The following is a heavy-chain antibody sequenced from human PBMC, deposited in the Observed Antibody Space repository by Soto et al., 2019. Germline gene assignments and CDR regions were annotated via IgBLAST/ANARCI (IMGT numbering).Heavy chain of an antibody. Sequence: GGSLRLSCAASGFTFSSYAMSWVRQAPGKGLEWVSRINSDGSSTNYADSVKGRFTIFRDNAENTVYLQMNSLRAEDTAVYYCARDHCTTSTCYTVWFDPWGEGTLVTVSS. D-gene: IGHD2-2*02. CDR2: INSDGSST. CDR3: ARDHCTTSTCYTVWFDP. V-gene: IGHV3-74*01. J-gene: IGHJ5*02. CDR1: GFTFSSYA.